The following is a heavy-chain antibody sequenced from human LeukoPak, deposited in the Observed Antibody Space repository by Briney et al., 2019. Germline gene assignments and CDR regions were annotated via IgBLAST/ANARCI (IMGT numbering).Heavy chain of an antibody. V-gene: IGHV4-59*01. J-gene: IGHJ4*02. D-gene: IGHD3-16*01. CDR3: PREGPDGDFDC. CDR2: ISYIGTT. CDR1: GASISSYY. Sequence: PSQTLSLTCTVSGASISSYYWTWIRQSAGKELEWIGYISYIGTTNYNPSLQSRLTISSDRSKNQFSLNLRSVTTADTAVYYCPREGPDGDFDCWGQGTLVAVSS.